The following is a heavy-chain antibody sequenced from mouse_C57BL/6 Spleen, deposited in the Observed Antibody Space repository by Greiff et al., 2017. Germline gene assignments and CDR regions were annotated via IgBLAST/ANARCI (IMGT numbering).Heavy chain of an antibody. CDR3: ARNDYLYAMDY. D-gene: IGHD2-4*01. V-gene: IGHV1-9*01. CDR2: ILPGSGST. CDR1: GYTFTGYW. Sequence: VQLQQSGAELMKPGDSLKLSCTATGYTFTGYWLEWVNQRPGHGLEWIGEILPGSGSTNYNEKFKGKATFTADTSSNTAYMQRSGLTTEDSAIYYCARNDYLYAMDYWGQGTSVTVSA. J-gene: IGHJ4*01.